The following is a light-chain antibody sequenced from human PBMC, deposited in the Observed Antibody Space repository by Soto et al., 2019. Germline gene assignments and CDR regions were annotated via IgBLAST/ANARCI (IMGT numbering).Light chain of an antibody. CDR2: DVN. CDR1: SSDVGGYNY. J-gene: IGLJ1*01. Sequence: QSALTQPRSASGSPGQSVTISCTGTSSDVGGYNYVSWYQQHPGKAPKLMIYDVNKRPSGVPDRFSGSKSGSTASLTISGLQSEDEADYFCCSYAGTYTYVFGTGTKATVL. CDR3: CSYAGTYTYV. V-gene: IGLV2-11*01.